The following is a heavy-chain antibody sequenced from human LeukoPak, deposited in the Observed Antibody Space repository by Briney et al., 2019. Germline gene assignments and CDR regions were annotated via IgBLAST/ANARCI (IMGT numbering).Heavy chain of an antibody. CDR3: ASSWAYFDS. CDR1: GFTFSSFA. J-gene: IGHJ4*02. Sequence: QPGGSLRLSCAASGFTFSSFAMSWVRQAPGKGLEWVSVISGSGGSTYYADSVKGRFTISRDNSKNTLYLQMNSLRAEDTAVYYCASSWAYFDSWGQGTLVTVPS. CDR2: ISGSGGST. V-gene: IGHV3-23*01. D-gene: IGHD6-13*01.